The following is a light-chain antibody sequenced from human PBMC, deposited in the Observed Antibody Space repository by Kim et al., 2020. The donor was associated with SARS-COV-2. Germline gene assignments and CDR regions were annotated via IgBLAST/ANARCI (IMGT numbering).Light chain of an antibody. J-gene: IGLJ3*02. CDR1: RGSIASNQ. Sequence: TVSISWPLSRGSIASNQVQWYPQRPGSSPTTVIYGDDQRPSGVPHRFSGSIDSSANSASLTISSLKTEDEADYYCQSYDTYNQVLGGGTQLTVL. CDR3: QSYDTYNQV. V-gene: IGLV6-57*01. CDR2: GDD.